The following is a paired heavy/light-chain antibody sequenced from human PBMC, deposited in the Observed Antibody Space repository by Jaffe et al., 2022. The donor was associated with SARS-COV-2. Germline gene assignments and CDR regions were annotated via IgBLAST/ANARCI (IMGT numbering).Heavy chain of an antibody. CDR3: ARLRGCSGGSCYRWFDP. J-gene: IGHJ5*02. D-gene: IGHD2-15*01. V-gene: IGHV4-39*01. CDR2: IYYSGST. Sequence: QLQLQESGPGLVKPSETLSLTCTVSGGSISSSGYYWGWIRQPPGKGLEWVGSIYYSGSTYYNPSLKSRITISVDTSKNQFSLKLSSVTAADTAVYYCARLRGCSGGSCYRWFDPWGQGTLVTVSS. CDR1: GGSISSSGYY.
Light chain of an antibody. V-gene: IGLV2-8*01. Sequence: QSALTQPPSASGSPGQSVTISCTGTSSDVGGYNYVSWYQQHPGKAPKLMIYEVSKRPSGVPDRFSGSKSGNTASLTVSGLQAEDEADYYCSSYAGSNTYVFGTGTKVTVL. CDR2: EVS. CDR3: SSYAGSNTYV. J-gene: IGLJ1*01. CDR1: SSDVGGYNY.